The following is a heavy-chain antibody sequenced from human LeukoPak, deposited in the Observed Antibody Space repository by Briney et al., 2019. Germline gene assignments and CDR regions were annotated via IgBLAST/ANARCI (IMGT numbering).Heavy chain of an antibody. CDR2: ISGSGLNT. V-gene: IGHV3-23*01. CDR1: GFIFSTYG. D-gene: IGHD3-10*01. J-gene: IGHJ4*02. CDR3: AKRPRGNYLDPFDY. Sequence: GGSLRLSCAASGFIFSTYGMTWFRQAPGRGLEWVSGISGSGLNTYYADSVKGRFTSSRDNSKNRLYLQMNSLRAEDTAVYYCAKRPRGNYLDPFDYWGQGTLVTVSS.